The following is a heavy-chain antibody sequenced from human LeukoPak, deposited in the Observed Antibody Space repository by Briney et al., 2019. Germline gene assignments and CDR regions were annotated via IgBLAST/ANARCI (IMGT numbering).Heavy chain of an antibody. CDR2: IIPILGTA. Sequence: SVKVSCKASGGTFSRYAISWVRQAPGQGLEWMGGIIPILGTANHAQKFQGRVTITTDESTSTAYMELSSLRSEDTAVYYCAVDLAYCGGDCPPDYYYYYMDVWGKGTTVTVSS. V-gene: IGHV1-69*05. CDR3: AVDLAYCGGDCPPDYYYYYMDV. CDR1: GGTFSRYA. D-gene: IGHD2-21*01. J-gene: IGHJ6*03.